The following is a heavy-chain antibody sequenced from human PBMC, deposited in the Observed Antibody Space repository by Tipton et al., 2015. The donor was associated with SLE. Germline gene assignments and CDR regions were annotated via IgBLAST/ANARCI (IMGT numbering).Heavy chain of an antibody. CDR2: INYGGST. V-gene: IGHV4-31*03. J-gene: IGHJ4*02. Sequence: TLSLTCTVSGGSISSTSHRWGWIRQHPGKGLEWIGHINYGGSTYYKPSLKSRLTISVDTSKNQFSLKLSSVTAADTAVYFCARGGVGGYDYFDYWGQGTLVTVSS. D-gene: IGHD5-12*01. CDR3: ARGGVGGYDYFDY. CDR1: GGSISSTSHR.